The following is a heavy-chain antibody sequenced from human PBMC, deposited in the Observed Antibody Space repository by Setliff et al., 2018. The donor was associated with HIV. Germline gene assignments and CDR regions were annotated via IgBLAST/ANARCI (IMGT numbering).Heavy chain of an antibody. CDR1: GYTFTGY. J-gene: IGHJ6*03. Sequence: ASVKVSCKASGYTFTGYIHWVRQAPGQGLECMGMINPSGGGTSYAQKFQGRVTMTRDTSTSTVYMELSSLRSEDTAVYYCARGGQYSGSYLPRDYYMDVWGKGTTVTVS. V-gene: IGHV1-46*01. CDR2: INPSGGGT. CDR3: ARGGQYSGSYLPRDYYMDV. D-gene: IGHD1-26*01.